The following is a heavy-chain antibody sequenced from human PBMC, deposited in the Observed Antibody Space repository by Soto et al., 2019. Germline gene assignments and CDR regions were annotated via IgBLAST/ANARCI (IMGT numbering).Heavy chain of an antibody. CDR2: IIPIFGTA. CDR3: ARVLRFLEWLADYGMDV. Sequence: SVKVSCKASGGTFSSYAISWVRQAPGQGLEWMGGIIPIFGTANYAQKFQGRVTITADESTSTAYMELSSLRSEDTAVYYCARVLRFLEWLADYGMDVWGQGTTVTVPS. V-gene: IGHV1-69*13. CDR1: GGTFSSYA. D-gene: IGHD3-3*01. J-gene: IGHJ6*02.